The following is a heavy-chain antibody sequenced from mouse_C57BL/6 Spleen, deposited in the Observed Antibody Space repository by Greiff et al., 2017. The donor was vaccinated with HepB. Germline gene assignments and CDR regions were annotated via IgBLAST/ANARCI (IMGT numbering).Heavy chain of an antibody. CDR1: GYAFSSYW. D-gene: IGHD1-1*01. Sequence: QVQLQQSGAELVKPGASVKISCKASGYAFSSYWMNWVKQRPGKGLEWIGQIYPGDGDTNYNGKFKGKATLTADKSSSTAYMQLSSLTSEDSAVYFCARVYYYGSSYKTFDVWGTGTTVTVSS. CDR3: ARVYYYGSSYKTFDV. V-gene: IGHV1-80*01. CDR2: IYPGDGDT. J-gene: IGHJ1*03.